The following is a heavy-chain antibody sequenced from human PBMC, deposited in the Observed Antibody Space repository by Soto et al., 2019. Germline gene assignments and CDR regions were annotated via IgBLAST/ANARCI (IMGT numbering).Heavy chain of an antibody. J-gene: IGHJ3*02. Sequence: SETLSLTCAVYGGSFSGYYWSWIRQPPGKGLEWIGEINHSGSTNYNPSLKSRVTISVDTSKNQFSLKLSSVTAADTAVYYCAREGASGAFDIRGKGTMVTVSS. D-gene: IGHD6-25*01. V-gene: IGHV4-34*01. CDR1: GGSFSGYY. CDR3: AREGASGAFDI. CDR2: INHSGST.